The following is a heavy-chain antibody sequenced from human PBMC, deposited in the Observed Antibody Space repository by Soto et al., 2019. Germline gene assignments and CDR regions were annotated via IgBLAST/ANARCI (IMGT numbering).Heavy chain of an antibody. Sequence: GASVKVSCKASGYTFTSYGISWGRQAPGQGLEWMGWISAYNGNTNYAQKLQGRVTMTTDTSTSTAYMELRSLRSDDTAVYYCARWYYYGSGSNNWFDPWGQGTLVTVSS. CDR2: ISAYNGNT. J-gene: IGHJ5*02. V-gene: IGHV1-18*01. CDR3: ARWYYYGSGSNNWFDP. CDR1: GYTFTSYG. D-gene: IGHD3-10*01.